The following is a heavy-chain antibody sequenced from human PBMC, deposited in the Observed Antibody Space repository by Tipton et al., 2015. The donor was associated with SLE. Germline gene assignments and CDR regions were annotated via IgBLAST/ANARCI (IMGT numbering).Heavy chain of an antibody. CDR2: VYSSGST. Sequence: GLMKPSETLSLTCTVSGGSISGYYWSWIRQSPGEGLEWIGYVYSSGSTHYNPSLKSRVTISVDASKNQFSLRLTSVTAADTAVYYCARDDYGGQYWGQGTLVTVSS. CDR1: GGSISGYY. V-gene: IGHV4-59*01. CDR3: ARDDYGGQY. D-gene: IGHD4/OR15-4a*01. J-gene: IGHJ4*02.